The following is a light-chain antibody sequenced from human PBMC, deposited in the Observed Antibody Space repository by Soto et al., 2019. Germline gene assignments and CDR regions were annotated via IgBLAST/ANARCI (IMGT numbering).Light chain of an antibody. Sequence: QSVLTQPPSVSAAPGQKVAISCSGSNSNIGNNYVSWYHHLPGTAPRVLIYDNSKRPTGISDRFSASKSGTSAALDITGLQTGDEGDYYCGVWDSSLNVVLFGGGTQLTVL. J-gene: IGLJ2*01. CDR1: NSNIGNNY. CDR2: DNS. CDR3: GVWDSSLNVVL. V-gene: IGLV1-51*01.